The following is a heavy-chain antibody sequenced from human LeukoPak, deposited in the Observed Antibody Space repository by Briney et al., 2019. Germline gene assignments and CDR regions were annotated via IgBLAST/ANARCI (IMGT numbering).Heavy chain of an antibody. V-gene: IGHV4-34*01. CDR2: INHSGST. J-gene: IGHJ4*02. CDR3: ARGAMTYYYGSGSYYYFDY. CDR1: GGSFSGYY. D-gene: IGHD3-10*01. Sequence: SETLSLTCAVYGGSFSGYYWSWIRQPPGKGLEWIGEINHSGSTNYNPSLKSRVTISVDTSKNQFSLKLSSVTAADTAVYYCARGAMTYYYGSGSYYYFDYGGQGTLVTVSP.